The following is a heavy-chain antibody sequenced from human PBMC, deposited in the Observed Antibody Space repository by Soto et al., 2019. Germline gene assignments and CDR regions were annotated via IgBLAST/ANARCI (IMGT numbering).Heavy chain of an antibody. CDR1: GDTFTSFA. Sequence: GASVKVSCKASGDTFTSFALSWVRLAPGQGLEWMGGIIPIFGTTNYAQKFQGRVTITADASTSTAYMELSSLRSEDTAVYYCARRNMTWCMDVWGLGTMVTVSS. V-gene: IGHV1-69*13. J-gene: IGHJ6*02. D-gene: IGHD2-8*01. CDR3: ARRNMTWCMDV. CDR2: IIPIFGTT.